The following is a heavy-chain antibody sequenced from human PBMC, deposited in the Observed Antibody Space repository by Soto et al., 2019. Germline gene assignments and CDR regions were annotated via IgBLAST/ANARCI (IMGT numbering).Heavy chain of an antibody. CDR2: ISSDGRNK. CDR3: AREDIIVMVTAPNFDF. Sequence: QVQLVESGGGVVQPGRSLRLSCAASGFSFSSYTMHWVRQAPGKGLEWVAVISSDGRNKYYADPVKGRVTISRDNSKNTLYLQMNSLSSEDTAVYFCAREDIIVMVTAPNFDFWGQGILVTVSS. V-gene: IGHV3-30*04. D-gene: IGHD2-21*02. J-gene: IGHJ4*02. CDR1: GFSFSSYT.